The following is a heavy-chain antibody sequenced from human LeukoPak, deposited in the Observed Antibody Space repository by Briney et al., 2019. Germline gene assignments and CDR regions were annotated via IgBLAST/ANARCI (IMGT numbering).Heavy chain of an antibody. D-gene: IGHD3-16*02. CDR3: ARDRGFGGVIVYYYMDV. Sequence: PGGSLRLSCAASGFTFSSYAMHWVRQAPGKGLEYVSAISSNGGSTYYANSVKGRFTISRDNSKNTLYLQMGSLRAEDMAVYYCARDRGFGGVIVYYYMDVWGKGTTVTISS. J-gene: IGHJ6*03. V-gene: IGHV3-64*01. CDR1: GFTFSSYA. CDR2: ISSNGGST.